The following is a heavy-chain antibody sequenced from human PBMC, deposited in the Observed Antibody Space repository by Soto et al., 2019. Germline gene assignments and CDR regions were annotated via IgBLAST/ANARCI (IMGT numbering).Heavy chain of an antibody. V-gene: IGHV1-58*01. CDR1: GFTFTSSA. J-gene: IGHJ3*02. CDR3: AADLDFWSGYRRGPFDI. CDR2: IVVGSGNT. Sequence: SVKVSCKASGFTFTSSAVQWVRQARGQRLEWIGWIVVGSGNTNYAQKFQERVTITRDMSTSTAYMELSSLRSEDTAVYYCAADLDFWSGYRRGPFDIWGQGTMVIVSS. D-gene: IGHD3-3*01.